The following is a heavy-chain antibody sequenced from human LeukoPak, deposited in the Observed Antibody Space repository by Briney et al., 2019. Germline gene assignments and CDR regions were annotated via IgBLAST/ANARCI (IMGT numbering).Heavy chain of an antibody. CDR2: INHSGST. CDR3: ASRVEMATTRDY. V-gene: IGHV4-34*01. D-gene: IGHD5-24*01. J-gene: IGHJ4*02. CDR1: GGSFSGYY. Sequence: SETLPLTCAVYGGSFSGYYWSWIRQPPGKGLEWIGEINHSGSTNYNPSLKSRVTISVDTSKNQFSLKLSSVTAADTAVYYCASRVEMATTRDYWGQGTLVTVSS.